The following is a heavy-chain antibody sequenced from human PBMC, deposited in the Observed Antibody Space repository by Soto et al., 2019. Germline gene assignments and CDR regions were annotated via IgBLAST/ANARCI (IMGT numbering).Heavy chain of an antibody. CDR3: ARHSPFGSSDWYFDL. CDR1: GGSISSDY. J-gene: IGHJ2*01. V-gene: IGHV4-59*08. Sequence: QVQLQESGPGLVKPSETLSLTCTVSGGSISSDYWSWIRQPPGKGLEWIGYIYYNGGTNYNPSLKSRVTISVDTSKNHVSLKLSSVTAADTAVYYCARHSPFGSSDWYFDLWGRGTLVTVSS. CDR2: IYYNGGT. D-gene: IGHD6-13*01.